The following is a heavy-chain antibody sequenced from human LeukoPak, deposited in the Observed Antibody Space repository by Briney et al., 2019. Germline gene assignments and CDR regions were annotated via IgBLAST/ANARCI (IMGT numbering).Heavy chain of an antibody. Sequence: ASVKVSCKASGYTFTNCGISWVRQAPGQGLGWMGWISTYNGNTNYVQKLQGRVTMTTDTSTSTAYMELRSLRSDDTAVYYCARENVAAAYNWFDPWGQGTLVTVSS. D-gene: IGHD6-13*01. V-gene: IGHV1-18*01. CDR2: ISTYNGNT. CDR3: ARENVAAAYNWFDP. J-gene: IGHJ5*02. CDR1: GYTFTNCG.